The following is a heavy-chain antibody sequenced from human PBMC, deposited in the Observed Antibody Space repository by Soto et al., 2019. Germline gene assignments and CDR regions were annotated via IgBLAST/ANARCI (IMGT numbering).Heavy chain of an antibody. Sequence: QVQLQESGPGLVKPSRTLSLTCTVSGGSISSGGYYWSWIRQHPGKGLEWIGYIYYSGSTYYNPSLKSRVTISVDTSKNQFSLKLSSVTAADTAVYYCARELGGYCSSTSCSEYYFDYWGQGTLVTVSS. D-gene: IGHD2-2*01. CDR2: IYYSGST. CDR1: GGSISSGGYY. J-gene: IGHJ4*02. CDR3: ARELGGYCSSTSCSEYYFDY. V-gene: IGHV4-31*03.